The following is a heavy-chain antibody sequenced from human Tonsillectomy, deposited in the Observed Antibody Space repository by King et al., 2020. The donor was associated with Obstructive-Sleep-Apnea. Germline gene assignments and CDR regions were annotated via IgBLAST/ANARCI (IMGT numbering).Heavy chain of an antibody. V-gene: IGHV1-69*09. CDR2: TIPILGIA. Sequence: QLVQSGAEVRKPGSSVKVSCKASGGTFSSFAIIWVRQAPGQGLEWMGRTIPILGIANYAQKFQDRVTITADKSTSTAYMGLSSLGSEETAVYYCASGGEGSSSAPTLHWFDPWGQGTLVTVSS. J-gene: IGHJ5*02. D-gene: IGHD6-13*01. CDR3: ASGGEGSSSAPTLHWFDP. CDR1: GGTFSSFA.